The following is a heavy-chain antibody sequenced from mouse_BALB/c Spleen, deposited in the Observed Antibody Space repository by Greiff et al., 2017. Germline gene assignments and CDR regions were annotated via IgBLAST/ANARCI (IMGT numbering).Heavy chain of an antibody. D-gene: IGHD2-3*01. Sequence: VQLKESGAELVKPGASVKLSCTASGFNIKDTYMHWVKQRPEQGLEWIGRIDPANGNTKYDPKFQGKATITADTSSNTAYLQLSSLTSEDTAVYYCARRVYDGYFYYAMDYWGQGTSVTVSS. V-gene: IGHV14-3*02. CDR1: GFNIKDTY. CDR2: IDPANGNT. J-gene: IGHJ4*01. CDR3: ARRVYDGYFYYAMDY.